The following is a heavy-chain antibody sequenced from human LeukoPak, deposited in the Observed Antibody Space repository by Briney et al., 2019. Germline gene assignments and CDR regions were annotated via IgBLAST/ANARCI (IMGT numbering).Heavy chain of an antibody. CDR2: INPNGGGT. CDR1: GGTFTSYY. J-gene: IGHJ4*02. V-gene: IGHV1-46*03. Sequence: GASVKVSCKASGGTFTSYYMHWMRQAPGQGFEWVGMINPNGGGTSSAQKFQGRVTLTRDTSTSTVYMDLSSLRSEDTAIYYCARRGGCISTSCNLDYWGQGTLVTVSS. D-gene: IGHD2-2*01. CDR3: ARRGGCISTSCNLDY.